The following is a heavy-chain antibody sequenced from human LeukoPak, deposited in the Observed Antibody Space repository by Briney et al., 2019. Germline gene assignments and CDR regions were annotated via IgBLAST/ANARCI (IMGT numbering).Heavy chain of an antibody. CDR2: INPSSGGT. D-gene: IGHD3-10*01. CDR3: ARGRRITMVRGVQDY. Sequence: GASVKVSCKASGYTFTGYYMHWVRQAPGQGLEWMGWINPSSGGTNYAQKFQGRVTMTRDTSISTAYMELSRLRSDDTAVYYCARGRRITMVRGVQDYWGQGTLVTVSP. V-gene: IGHV1-2*02. J-gene: IGHJ4*02. CDR1: GYTFTGYY.